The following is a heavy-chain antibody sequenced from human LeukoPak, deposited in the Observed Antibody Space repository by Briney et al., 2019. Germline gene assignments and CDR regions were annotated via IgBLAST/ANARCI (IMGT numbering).Heavy chain of an antibody. CDR3: ARDAEANWGSGLGY. D-gene: IGHD7-27*01. Sequence: ASVKVSCKASGYTFTSYGISWVRQAPGQGLEWMGWISAYNGNTNYAQKLQGRVTMTTDTSTSTAYMELRSLRSDDTAVYYCARDAEANWGSGLGYWGQGTLVTVSS. CDR1: GYTFTSYG. J-gene: IGHJ4*02. CDR2: ISAYNGNT. V-gene: IGHV1-18*01.